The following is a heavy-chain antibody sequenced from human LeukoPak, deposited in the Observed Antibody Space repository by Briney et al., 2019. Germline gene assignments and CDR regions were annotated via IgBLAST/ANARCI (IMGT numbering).Heavy chain of an antibody. CDR2: IYYSGST. CDR1: GGSISSSSYY. CDR3: INYDSSGYYFPTIDY. J-gene: IGHJ4*02. D-gene: IGHD3-22*01. V-gene: IGHV4-39*01. Sequence: SETLSLTCTVSGGSISSSSYYWGWIRQPPGKGLEWIGSIYYSGSTYYNPSLKSRVTISVDTSKNQFSLELSSVTAADTAVYYCINYDSSGYYFPTIDYWGQGTLVTVSS.